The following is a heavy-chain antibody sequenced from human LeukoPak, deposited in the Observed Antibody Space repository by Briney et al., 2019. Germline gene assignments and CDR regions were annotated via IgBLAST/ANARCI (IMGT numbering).Heavy chain of an antibody. CDR1: GYTFTSYG. CDR2: ISAYNGNT. Sequence: ASVKVSCKASGYTFTSYGISWVRQAPGQGLEWMGWISAYNGNTNYAQKLQGKVTMTTDTSTSTAYMELRSLRSDDTAVYYCARDLRYYGSGSYYTSTGYWGQGTLVTVSS. V-gene: IGHV1-18*01. CDR3: ARDLRYYGSGSYYTSTGY. J-gene: IGHJ4*02. D-gene: IGHD3-10*01.